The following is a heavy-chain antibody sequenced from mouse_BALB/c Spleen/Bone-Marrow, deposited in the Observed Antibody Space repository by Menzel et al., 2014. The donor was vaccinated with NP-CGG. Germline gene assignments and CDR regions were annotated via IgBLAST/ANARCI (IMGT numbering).Heavy chain of an antibody. CDR3: ARSGGYYFDY. J-gene: IGHJ2*01. CDR2: IYPSDSYT. V-gene: IGHV1-69*02. Sequence: QVQLQQSGAELVRPGASVKLSCKASGYTFTSYWINWVKQRPGQGLEWIGNIYPSDSYTNYNQKFKDKATLTVDKSSSTPYMQLSSPPSEDSAVYYCARSGGYYFDYWGQGTTLTDSS. CDR1: GYTFTSYW.